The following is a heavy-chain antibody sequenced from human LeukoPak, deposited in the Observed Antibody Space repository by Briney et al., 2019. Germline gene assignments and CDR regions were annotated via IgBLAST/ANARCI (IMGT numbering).Heavy chain of an antibody. Sequence: ASVKVSCKASGYTFTSYDINWVRQAPGQGLEWMGWINPNSGGTNYAQKFQGRVTMTRDTSISTAYMELSRLRSDDTAVYYCARDLTMIVVVPQYFQHWGQGTLVTVSS. D-gene: IGHD3-22*01. V-gene: IGHV1-2*02. CDR2: INPNSGGT. J-gene: IGHJ1*01. CDR3: ARDLTMIVVVPQYFQH. CDR1: GYTFTSYD.